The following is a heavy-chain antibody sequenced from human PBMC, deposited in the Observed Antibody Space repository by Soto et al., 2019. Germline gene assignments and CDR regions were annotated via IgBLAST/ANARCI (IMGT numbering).Heavy chain of an antibody. V-gene: IGHV1-69*04. CDR3: ARDLSSKYTYYYYMDV. D-gene: IGHD6-6*01. CDR1: GGTFSSYT. CDR2: IIPILGIA. Sequence: SVKVSCKASGGTFSSYTISWVRQAPGQGLEWMGRIIPILGIANYAQKFQGRVTITADKSTSTAYMELNSLRAEDTAVYYCARDLSSKYTYYYYMDVWGKGTTVTVSS. J-gene: IGHJ6*03.